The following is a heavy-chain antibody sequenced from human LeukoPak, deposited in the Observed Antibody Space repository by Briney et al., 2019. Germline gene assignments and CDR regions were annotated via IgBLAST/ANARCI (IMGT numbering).Heavy chain of an antibody. Sequence: SETLSLTCTVYGGSISSYYWSWIRQPPGKGLEWSGYLYNNGSTNYNPSLKSRVTISVGTSKNQFSLKLSSVTAADTAVYYCARVYYSNSYDYWYFDLWGRGTLVTVSS. CDR1: GGSISSYY. CDR2: LYNNGST. V-gene: IGHV4-59*01. D-gene: IGHD6-13*01. J-gene: IGHJ2*01. CDR3: ARVYYSNSYDYWYFDL.